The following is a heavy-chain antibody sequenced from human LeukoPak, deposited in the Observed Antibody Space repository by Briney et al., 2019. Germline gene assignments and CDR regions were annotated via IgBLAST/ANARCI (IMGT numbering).Heavy chain of an antibody. J-gene: IGHJ3*02. CDR3: ARDSPSNALDI. CDR2: IYSGSRP. V-gene: IGHV3-66*01. D-gene: IGHD4-11*01. Sequence: PGGSLRLSCAASGFTVSDNAVNWVRQAPGKGLQWVSVIYSGSRPYYLDSVEGRFFISRDFAKNTVFLQMNSLRVEDTALYYCARDSPSNALDIWGQGTMVTVAS. CDR1: GFTVSDNA.